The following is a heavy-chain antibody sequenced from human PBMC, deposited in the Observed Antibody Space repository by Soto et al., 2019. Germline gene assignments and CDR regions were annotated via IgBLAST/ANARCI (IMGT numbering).Heavy chain of an antibody. CDR2: IRPSGGRT. CDR3: AREPNESYYFDY. V-gene: IGHV1-46*01. CDR1: GYTFTNYY. Sequence: QVHLVQSGAEVKKPGASVKVSCKASGYTFTNYYIHWVRQAPGQGLEWLGIIRPSGGRTEYAQRFQGRVTMTRDTSTGTVYMELTSLTSEDTAVYYCAREPNESYYFDYWGQGTLVTVSS. D-gene: IGHD5-18*01. J-gene: IGHJ4*02.